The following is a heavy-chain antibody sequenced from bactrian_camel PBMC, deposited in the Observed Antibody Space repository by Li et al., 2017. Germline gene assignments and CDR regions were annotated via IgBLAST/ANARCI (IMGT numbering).Heavy chain of an antibody. J-gene: IGHJ4*01. D-gene: IGHD3*01. CDR1: ASVGRAMC. V-gene: IGHV3S53*01. CDR3: AAHPRNGYCSLVPVDYTV. Sequence: HVQLVESGGGSVQAGGSLSLSCAASASVGRAMCMGWFRQAPGKEREGVAAIGTDGSTDYAKSMKGRFTISRDNAKNTLYLQMNTLEPEDTAIYYCAAHPRNGYCSLVPVDYTVWGQGTQVTVS. CDR2: IGTDGST.